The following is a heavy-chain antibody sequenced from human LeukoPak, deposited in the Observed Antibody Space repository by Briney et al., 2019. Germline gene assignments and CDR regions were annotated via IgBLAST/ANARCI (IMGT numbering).Heavy chain of an antibody. D-gene: IGHD6-13*01. Sequence: SETLSLTCTVSVYSISSGYFWGWIRQPPGKGLEGIGTIYHSGSTYYNPSLKSRVTISVDTTKKQLSMKLNSAAAADTAVYYCARIYSSSWFLNWFDPWGQGTLVTVSS. J-gene: IGHJ5*02. CDR3: ARIYSSSWFLNWFDP. CDR1: VYSISSGYF. CDR2: IYHSGST. V-gene: IGHV4-38-2*02.